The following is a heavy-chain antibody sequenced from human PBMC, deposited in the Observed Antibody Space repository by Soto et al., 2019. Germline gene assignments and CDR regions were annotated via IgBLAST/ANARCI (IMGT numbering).Heavy chain of an antibody. D-gene: IGHD2-8*01. CDR3: AKVDRDIVPMVYAIHYYYGMDV. CDR1: GGTFSSYA. CDR2: IIPIFGTA. J-gene: IGHJ6*02. Sequence: SVKVSCKASGGTFSSYAISWVRQAPGQGLEWMGGIIPIFGTANYAQKFQGRVTITADESTSTAYMELSSLRSEDTAVYYCAKVDRDIVPMVYAIHYYYGMDVWGQGTTVTVSS. V-gene: IGHV1-69*13.